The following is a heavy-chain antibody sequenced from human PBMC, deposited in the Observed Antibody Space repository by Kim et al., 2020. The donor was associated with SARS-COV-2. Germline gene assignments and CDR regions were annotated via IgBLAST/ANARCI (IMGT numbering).Heavy chain of an antibody. Sequence: GGTMDYADSVKGRFTMSKDTSKNLFYLQMHALRAEDTALYYCARGGIGDWGQGTLVTVSS. J-gene: IGHJ4*02. CDR2: GGTM. D-gene: IGHD3-16*01. V-gene: IGHV3-53*01. CDR3: ARGGIGD.